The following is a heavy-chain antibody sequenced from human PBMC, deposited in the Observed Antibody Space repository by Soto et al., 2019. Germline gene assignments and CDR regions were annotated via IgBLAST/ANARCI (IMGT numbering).Heavy chain of an antibody. V-gene: IGHV3-33*01. CDR2: IWYDGSNK. CDR3: AREGTYCSGGSCYAHFDY. D-gene: IGHD2-15*01. J-gene: IGHJ4*02. CDR1: GFTFSSYG. Sequence: QVQLVESGGGVVQPGRSLRLSCAASGFTFSSYGMHWVRQAPGTGLEWVAVIWYDGSNKYYADSVKGRFTISRDNSKNTLYLQMNSLRAEDTALYYCAREGTYCSGGSCYAHFDYWGQGTLVTVSS.